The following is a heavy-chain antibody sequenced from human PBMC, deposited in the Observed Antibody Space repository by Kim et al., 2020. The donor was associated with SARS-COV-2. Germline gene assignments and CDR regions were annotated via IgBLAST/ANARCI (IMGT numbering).Heavy chain of an antibody. V-gene: IGHV4-61*02. Sequence: GDTKSNPSLNVRVTISIDTSTNQFSLRLTSVTAADTAVYYCARAARVPDSWGQGIQVTVSS. CDR3: ARAARVPDS. J-gene: IGHJ4*02. CDR2: GDT.